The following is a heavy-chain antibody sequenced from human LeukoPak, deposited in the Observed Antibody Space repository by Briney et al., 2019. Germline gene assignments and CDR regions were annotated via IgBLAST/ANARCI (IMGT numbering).Heavy chain of an antibody. CDR2: IYYSGST. J-gene: IGHJ4*02. Sequence: SETLSLTCTVSGGSISSYYWSWIRQPPGKGLEWIGYIYYSGSTNYNPSLKSRVTISVHTSKNQFSLKLSSVTAADTAVYYCAREGRGVFDYWGQGTLVTVSS. CDR3: AREGRGVFDY. CDR1: GGSISSYY. D-gene: IGHD3-10*01. V-gene: IGHV4-59*01.